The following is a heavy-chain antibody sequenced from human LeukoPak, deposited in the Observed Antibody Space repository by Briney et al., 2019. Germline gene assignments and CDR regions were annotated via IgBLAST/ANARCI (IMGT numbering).Heavy chain of an antibody. CDR1: GFSLSTSGMC. D-gene: IGHD1-26*01. J-gene: IGHJ4*02. Sequence: ESGPTLVNPTQTLTLTCTFSGFSLSTSGMCVSWIRQPPGKALEWLARIDWDDDKYYSTSLKTRVTISKDTSKNQVVLTMTNMDPVDTATYYCARILPYSGSYYTDYWGQGTLVTVSS. V-gene: IGHV2-70*11. CDR3: ARILPYSGSYYTDY. CDR2: IDWDDDK.